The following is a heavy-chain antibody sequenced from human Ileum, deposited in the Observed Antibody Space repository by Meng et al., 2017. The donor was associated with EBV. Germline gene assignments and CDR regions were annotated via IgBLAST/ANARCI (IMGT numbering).Heavy chain of an antibody. Sequence: AWGPGLVKPSGNLAPTCAVSGGSSSSSDWWSWVRQPPGKGLEWIGEIYRGGGTNYNASLKSRVTISVDTSKNHFSLKLNSVTAADTAVYYCARVRVIPAAIGFDYWGQGTLVTVSS. V-gene: IGHV4-4*02. CDR2: IYRGGGT. D-gene: IGHD2-2*02. CDR1: GGSSSSSDW. CDR3: ARVRVIPAAIGFDY. J-gene: IGHJ4*02.